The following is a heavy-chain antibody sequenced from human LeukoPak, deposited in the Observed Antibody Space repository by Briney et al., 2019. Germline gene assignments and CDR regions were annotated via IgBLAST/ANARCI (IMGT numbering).Heavy chain of an antibody. J-gene: IGHJ3*01. CDR3: ARRAEAGTAAFDV. CDR1: GGSISSTSYY. CDR2: IYYSGSA. Sequence: SETLSLTCTVSGGSISSTSYYWGWIRQPPRKGLEWLGSIYYSGSAYYNPSLKSRVTISVDTSKSQFSLNLSSVTAADTAVYHCARRAEAGTAAFDVWGQGKMVTVSS. D-gene: IGHD6-19*01. V-gene: IGHV4-39*01.